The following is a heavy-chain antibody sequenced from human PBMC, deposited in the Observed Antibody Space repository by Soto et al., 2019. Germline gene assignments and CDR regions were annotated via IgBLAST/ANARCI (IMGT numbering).Heavy chain of an antibody. V-gene: IGHV3-49*04. CDR2: IRSKAYGGTT. Sequence: GGSLRLSCTASGFTFGDYAMSWVRQAPGKGLEWVGFIRSKAYGGTTEYAASVKGRFTISRDDSKSIAYLQMNSLKTEDTAVYYWTRVVDGGYSYGSVYFQHWGQGTLVTVSS. CDR1: GFTFGDYA. CDR3: TRVVDGGYSYGSVYFQH. D-gene: IGHD5-18*01. J-gene: IGHJ1*01.